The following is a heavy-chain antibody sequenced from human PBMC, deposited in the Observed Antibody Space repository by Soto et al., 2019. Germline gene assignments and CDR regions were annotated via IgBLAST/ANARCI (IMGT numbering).Heavy chain of an antibody. CDR1: GFSLSTSGVG. D-gene: IGHD3-9*01. CDR3: AHSAVSLDWLRAYIDY. V-gene: IGHV2-5*02. J-gene: IGHJ4*02. Sequence: QITLKESGPTLLKPTQNLTLTCTFSGFSLSTSGVGVGWVRQPPVKALEWLALIYWDDDKRYSPSLKSRLTIPKDTSKNQVVLTMTNMDPVDTATYYCAHSAVSLDWLRAYIDYWGQGTLVTVSS. CDR2: IYWDDDK.